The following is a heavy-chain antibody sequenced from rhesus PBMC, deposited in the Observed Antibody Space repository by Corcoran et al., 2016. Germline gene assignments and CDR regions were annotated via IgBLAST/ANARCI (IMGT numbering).Heavy chain of an antibody. CDR1: GFTFSDYY. D-gene: IGHD6-31*01. V-gene: IGHV3-116*02. J-gene: IGHJ5-1*01. CDR2: IRNKANGGTE. CDR3: ARCIAATFGV. Sequence: EVRLVESGGGLVQPGGSLRLSCVASGFTFSDYYMSWVRQAQGKGPEGVGFIRNKANGGTEEYSRSVKGRFTISRDDSKSIARLQMNSLKTEDTAVYYCARCIAATFGVWGPGVLVTVSS.